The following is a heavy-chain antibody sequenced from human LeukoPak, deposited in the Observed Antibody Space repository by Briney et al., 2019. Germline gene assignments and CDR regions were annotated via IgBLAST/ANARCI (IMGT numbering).Heavy chain of an antibody. V-gene: IGHV1-18*01. J-gene: IGHJ4*02. CDR2: ISAYNGNT. D-gene: IGHD3-16*02. CDR3: ARAMITFGGVIVHLFDY. CDR1: GYTFTSYG. Sequence: ASVKVSCKASGYTFTSYGISWVRQAPGQGLEWMGWISAYNGNTNYAQNLQGRVTMTTDTSTSTAYLELRRLRSDDTAVYYCARAMITFGGVIVHLFDYWGQGTLVTVSS.